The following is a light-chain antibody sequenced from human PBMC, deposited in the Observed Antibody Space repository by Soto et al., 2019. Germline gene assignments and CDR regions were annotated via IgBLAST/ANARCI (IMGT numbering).Light chain of an antibody. Sequence: QSVLTQPASVSGSPGQSITISCAGTSSDVGGSNYVSWYQQRPGKAPKLIIYEVTNRPSGVSNRFSGSKSGNTASLTISGLQTEDEADYFCKSYAGSNTYVFGSGTKLTVL. V-gene: IGLV2-14*01. CDR2: EVT. CDR1: SSDVGGSNY. CDR3: KSYAGSNTYV. J-gene: IGLJ1*01.